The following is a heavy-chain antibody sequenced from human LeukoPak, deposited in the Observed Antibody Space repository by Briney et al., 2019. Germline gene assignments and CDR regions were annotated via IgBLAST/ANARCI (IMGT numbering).Heavy chain of an antibody. CDR3: VKDRWVDY. D-gene: IGHD5-24*01. CDR1: GFTFSAYA. Sequence: TGGSLRLSCSVSGFTFSAYAMHWVRQAPGRGLQYVSSISSDRVKTYYTDSVKGRFTISRDNSKNTLYLQMSSLRLEDTAVYYCVKDRWVDYWGQGVLVTVSS. CDR2: ISSDRVKT. V-gene: IGHV3-64D*09. J-gene: IGHJ4*02.